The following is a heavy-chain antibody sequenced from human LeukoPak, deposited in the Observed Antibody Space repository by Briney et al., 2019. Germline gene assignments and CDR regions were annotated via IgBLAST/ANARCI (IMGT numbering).Heavy chain of an antibody. Sequence: SAALSLPFAVYGGSFSGYYWSWVRPPPGKGLEWIGGINNSGSTHYNPSLKSRVTISVDTSKNQFSLKLNSVTAADTAVYYCARARGGYSSGWFDAWGQGTLVTVSS. CDR3: ARARGGYSSGWFDA. CDR1: GGSFSGYY. D-gene: IGHD5-18*01. CDR2: INNSGST. V-gene: IGHV4-34*01. J-gene: IGHJ5*02.